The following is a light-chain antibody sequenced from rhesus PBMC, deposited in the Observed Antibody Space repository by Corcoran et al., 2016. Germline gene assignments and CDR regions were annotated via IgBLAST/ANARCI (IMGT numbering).Light chain of an antibody. V-gene: IGKV1-25*01. J-gene: IGKJ1*01. CDR3: QHYYSTPPT. CDR2: EAS. Sequence: DIQMTQSPSSLSASVGDRVTITCRASQGITNDLAWYQQKPGETPKLLIYEASSLQSGIPSRFIGSGSGTDFTLTISSLQSEDFATYYCQHYYSTPPTFGQGTKVEIK. CDR1: QGITND.